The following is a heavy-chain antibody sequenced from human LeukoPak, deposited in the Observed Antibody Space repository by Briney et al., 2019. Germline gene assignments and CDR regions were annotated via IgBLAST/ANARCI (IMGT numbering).Heavy chain of an antibody. D-gene: IGHD3-10*01. CDR1: GFTFSSYG. CDR2: IWYDGSNK. J-gene: IGHJ6*02. Sequence: PGRSLRLFCAASGFTFSSYGMHWVRQAPGKGLEWVAVIWYDGSNKYYADSVKGRFTISRDNSKNTLYLQMNSLRAEDTAVYYCARDSARGVNYYYGMDVWGQGTTVTVSS. CDR3: ARDSARGVNYYYGMDV. V-gene: IGHV3-33*01.